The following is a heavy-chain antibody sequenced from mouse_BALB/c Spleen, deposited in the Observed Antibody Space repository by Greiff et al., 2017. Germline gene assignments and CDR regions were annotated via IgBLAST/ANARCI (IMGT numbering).Heavy chain of an antibody. CDR2: IYPGDGDT. J-gene: IGHJ4*01. Sequence: VQLQQSGAELARPGASVKLSCKASGYTFTSYWMQWVKQRPGQGLEWIGAIYPGDGDTRYTQKFKGKATLTADKSSSTAYMQLSSLASEDSAVYYCAIYDGYYDAMDYWGQGTSVTVSS. V-gene: IGHV1-87*01. CDR3: AIYDGYYDAMDY. CDR1: GYTFTSYW. D-gene: IGHD2-3*01.